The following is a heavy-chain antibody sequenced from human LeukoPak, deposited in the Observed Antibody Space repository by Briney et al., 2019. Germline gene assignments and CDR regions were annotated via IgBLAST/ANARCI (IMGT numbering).Heavy chain of an antibody. Sequence: SQTLSLTCTLSGGSISSGDYYWSWIRQPPGKGLEWIGYIYYSESTYYNPSLKSRVTISVDTSKNQFSLKLSSVTAADTAVYYCARRVLYDLLVVGQSSADGMDVWGQGTTVTVSS. CDR3: ARRVLYDLLVVGQSSADGMDV. CDR1: GGSISSGDYY. CDR2: IYYSEST. D-gene: IGHD3-3*01. J-gene: IGHJ6*02. V-gene: IGHV4-30-4*01.